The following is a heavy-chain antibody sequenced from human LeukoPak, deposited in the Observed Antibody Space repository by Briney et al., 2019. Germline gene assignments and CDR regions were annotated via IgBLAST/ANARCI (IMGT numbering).Heavy chain of an antibody. D-gene: IGHD5-24*01. CDR2: IKEDGTET. Sequence: GGSLRLSCAASGFMFSSNWMSWVRLAPGKGLEWVANIKEDGTETCYVDSVKGRFTISRDNAKNSLYLQMNSLRVEDTAVYYCAKEGRSLQTYWGQGTLVTVSS. V-gene: IGHV3-7*03. CDR3: AKEGRSLQTY. J-gene: IGHJ4*02. CDR1: GFMFSSNW.